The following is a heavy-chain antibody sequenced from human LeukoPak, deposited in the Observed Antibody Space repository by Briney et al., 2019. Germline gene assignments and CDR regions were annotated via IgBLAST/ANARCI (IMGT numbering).Heavy chain of an antibody. Sequence: PGRSLRLSCAASGFTFSSYAMHWVRQAPGKGLEWVAVISYDGSNKYYADSVKGRFTISRDNSNNTLYLQMNSLRAEDTAVYYCAKDRGSLYPQSFDYWGQGTLVTVSS. CDR1: GFTFSSYA. D-gene: IGHD2-2*02. CDR3: AKDRGSLYPQSFDY. CDR2: ISYDGSNK. J-gene: IGHJ4*02. V-gene: IGHV3-30-3*01.